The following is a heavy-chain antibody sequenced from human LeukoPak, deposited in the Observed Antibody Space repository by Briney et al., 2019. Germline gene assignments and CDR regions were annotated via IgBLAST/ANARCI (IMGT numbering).Heavy chain of an antibody. CDR1: GFTFSSHA. Sequence: GGSLRLSCAASGFTFSSHAMSWVRQAPGKGLEWVSAISGSGGSTYYADAVKGRFTISRDNSKNTLYLQMNSLRAEDTAVYYCALYSSGWYGPLFQHWGQGTLVTVSS. V-gene: IGHV3-23*01. CDR2: ISGSGGST. D-gene: IGHD6-19*01. J-gene: IGHJ1*01. CDR3: ALYSSGWYGPLFQH.